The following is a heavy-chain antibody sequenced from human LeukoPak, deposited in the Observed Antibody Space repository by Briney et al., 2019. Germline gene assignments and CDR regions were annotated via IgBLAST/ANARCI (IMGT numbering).Heavy chain of an antibody. J-gene: IGHJ4*02. CDR2: IRSSSSTM. CDR1: GFTFSSYG. CDR3: AREGDDVDIFDY. Sequence: GGSLRLSCAASGFTFSSYGMSWVRQAPGKGLEWVSYIRSSSSTMYYADSVKGRFTISRDNAKSSLYLQMSSLRDEDTAVYYCAREGDDVDIFDYWGQGTLVTVSS. D-gene: IGHD5-12*01. V-gene: IGHV3-48*02.